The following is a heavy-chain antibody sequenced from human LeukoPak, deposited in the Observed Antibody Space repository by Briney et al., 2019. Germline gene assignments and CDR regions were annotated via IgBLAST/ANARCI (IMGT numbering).Heavy chain of an antibody. D-gene: IGHD4-11*01. CDR1: GFPVSVNY. Sequence: GGSLRLSCAASGFPVSVNYMSWVRQAPGKGLEWVSSISSSSSSINYADSLKGRFTISRDNAKNSVYLQMNSLRAEDTAVYYCASAPLGSTRPWGQGTLVTVSS. CDR2: ISSSSSSI. J-gene: IGHJ5*02. V-gene: IGHV3-11*06. CDR3: ASAPLGSTRP.